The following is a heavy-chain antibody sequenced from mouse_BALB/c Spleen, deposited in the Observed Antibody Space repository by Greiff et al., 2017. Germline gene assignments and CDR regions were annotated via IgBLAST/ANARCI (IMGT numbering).Heavy chain of an antibody. CDR1: GYSITSGYY. J-gene: IGHJ1*01. V-gene: IGHV3-6*02. CDR3: AVLLRYPYWYFDV. CDR2: ISYDGSN. D-gene: IGHD1-1*01. Sequence: EVQLQESGPGLVKPSQSLSLTCSVTGYSITSGYYWNWIRQFPGNKLEWMGYISYDGSNNYNPSLKNRISITRDTSKNQFFLKLNSVTTEDTATYYCAVLLRYPYWYFDVWGAGTTVTVSS.